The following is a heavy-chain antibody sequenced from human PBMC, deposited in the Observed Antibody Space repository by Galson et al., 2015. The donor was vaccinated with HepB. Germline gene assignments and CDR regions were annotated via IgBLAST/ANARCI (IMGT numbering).Heavy chain of an antibody. CDR2: IIPIFGTA. CDR3: ARSSYCSSTSCYVQHHPYYYGMDV. D-gene: IGHD2-2*01. CDR1: GGTFSSYA. J-gene: IGHJ6*02. V-gene: IGHV1-69*13. Sequence: SVKASCKASGGTFSSYAISWVRQAPGQGLEWMGGIIPIFGTANYAQKFQGRVTITADESTSTAYMELSSLRSEDTAVYYCARSSYCSSTSCYVQHHPYYYGMDVWGQGTTVTVSS.